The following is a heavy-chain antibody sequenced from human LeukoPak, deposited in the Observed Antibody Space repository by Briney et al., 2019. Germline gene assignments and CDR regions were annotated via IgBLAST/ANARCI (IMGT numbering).Heavy chain of an antibody. CDR2: IYSGGNT. J-gene: IGHJ4*02. V-gene: IGHV3-53*01. CDR3: ARDVAYGANDY. D-gene: IGHD4-23*01. Sequence: GGSLRLSCAASGFTVSSSYMSWVRQAPGKGLEWVSVIYSGGNTYYADSVKGRFTISRDNSKNTLYLQMNSLRPEDTAVYYCARDVAYGANDYWGQGTLVTVSS. CDR1: GFTVSSSY.